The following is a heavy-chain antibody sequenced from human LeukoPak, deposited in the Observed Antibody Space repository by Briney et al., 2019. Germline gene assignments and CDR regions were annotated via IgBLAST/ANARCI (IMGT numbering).Heavy chain of an antibody. D-gene: IGHD2-2*01. CDR1: GYTFTGYY. CDR3: ARGYCSSTSCYDYFDY. CDR2: INPNSGGT. J-gene: IGHJ4*02. Sequence: ASVKVSCKASGYTFTGYYMHWVRQAPGQGLECMGWINPNSGGTNYAQKFQGRVTMTRDTSISTAYMELSSLRSDDTAVYYRARGYCSSTSCYDYFDYWGQGTPVTVSS. V-gene: IGHV1-2*02.